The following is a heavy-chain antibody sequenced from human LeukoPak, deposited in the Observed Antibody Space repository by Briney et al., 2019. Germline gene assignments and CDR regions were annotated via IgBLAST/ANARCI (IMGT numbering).Heavy chain of an antibody. V-gene: IGHV4-34*01. CDR2: INHSGST. D-gene: IGHD3-22*01. CDR1: GGSFSGYY. J-gene: IGHJ3*02. CDR3: ARRGVYDSSGYYYDKDAFDI. Sequence: SETLSLTCAVYGGSFSGYYWSWIRQPPGKGLEWIGEINHSGSTNYNPSLKSRVTISVDTSKNQFSLKLSSVTAADTAVYYCARRGVYDSSGYYYDKDAFDIWGQGTMVTVSS.